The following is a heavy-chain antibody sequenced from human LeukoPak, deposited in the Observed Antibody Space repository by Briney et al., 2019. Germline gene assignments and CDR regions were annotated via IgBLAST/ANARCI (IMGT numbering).Heavy chain of an antibody. Sequence: PGGSLRLSCAASGFTFSSYGMHWVRQAPGKGLEWVAVISYDGSNKYYADSVKGRFTISRDNSKNTLYLQMNSLRAEDTAVYYCANTIPPTVTTWPYYYGMDVWGQGTTVTVSS. CDR1: GFTFSSYG. CDR3: ANTIPPTVTTWPYYYGMDV. J-gene: IGHJ6*02. D-gene: IGHD4-17*01. V-gene: IGHV3-30*18. CDR2: ISYDGSNK.